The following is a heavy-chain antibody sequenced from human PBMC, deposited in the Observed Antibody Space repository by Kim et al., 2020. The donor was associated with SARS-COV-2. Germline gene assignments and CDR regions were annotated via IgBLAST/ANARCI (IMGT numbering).Heavy chain of an antibody. V-gene: IGHV4-39*01. Sequence: SETLSLTCTVSGGSISSSSYYWGWIRQPPGKGLEWIGSIYYSGSTYYNPSLKSRVTISVDTSKNQFSLKLSSVTAADTAVYYCARHALAARTYAIYWYFDLWGRGTLVTVSS. CDR2: IYYSGST. CDR1: GGSISSSSYY. D-gene: IGHD6-6*01. J-gene: IGHJ2*01. CDR3: ARHALAARTYAIYWYFDL.